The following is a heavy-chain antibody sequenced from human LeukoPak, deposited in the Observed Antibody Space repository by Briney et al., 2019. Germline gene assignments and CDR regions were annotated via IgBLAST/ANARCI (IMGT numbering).Heavy chain of an antibody. CDR3: ARATYPDCSSTSCYPDY. CDR2: ISSSGSTI. CDR1: GFTFSSYE. Sequence: GGSLRLSCAASGFTFSSYEMNWVRQAPGKGLEWVSYISSSGSTIYYADSVKGRFTISRDNAKNSLYLQMNSLRAEDTAVYYCARATYPDCSSTSCYPDYWGQGTLVTVSS. D-gene: IGHD2-2*01. J-gene: IGHJ4*02. V-gene: IGHV3-48*03.